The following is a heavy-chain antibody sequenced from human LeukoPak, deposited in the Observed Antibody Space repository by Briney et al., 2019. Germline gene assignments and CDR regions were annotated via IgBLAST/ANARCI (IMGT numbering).Heavy chain of an antibody. D-gene: IGHD3-22*01. CDR3: AKDYYDSSGYYYVPDY. CDR2: VRSDGGIK. CDR1: GFIFSSYV. Sequence: PGGSLRLSCEASGFIFSSYVMGWVRQAPGKGLEWVAFVRSDGGIKYYADSVRGRFTISRDNSKNTLYLQMNSLRAEDTAVYYCAKDYYDSSGYYYVPDYWGQGTLVTVSS. J-gene: IGHJ4*02. V-gene: IGHV3-30*02.